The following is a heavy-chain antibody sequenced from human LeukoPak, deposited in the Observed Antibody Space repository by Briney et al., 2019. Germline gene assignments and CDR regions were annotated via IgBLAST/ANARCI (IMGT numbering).Heavy chain of an antibody. V-gene: IGHV3-48*04. CDR3: ARRSEFGVLYYMDV. J-gene: IGHJ6*03. CDR1: GFTFSTYS. D-gene: IGHD3-16*01. Sequence: GGSLRLSCAASGFTFSTYSMNWVRQAPGKGLEWVSYISGSSGAIYYADSVKGRFTISRDNAKTSLYLQMNSLRAEDTAIYYCARRSEFGVLYYMDVWGKGTTVTVSS. CDR2: ISGSSGAI.